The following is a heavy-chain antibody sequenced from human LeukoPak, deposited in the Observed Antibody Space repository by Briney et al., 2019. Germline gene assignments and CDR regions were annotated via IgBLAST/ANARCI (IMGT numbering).Heavy chain of an antibody. V-gene: IGHV3-21*01. Sequence: GGSLRLSCAASGFTFSSYSMNWVRQAPGKGLEWASSISSSSSYIYYADSVKGRFTISRDNAKNSLFLQMNSLTADDTAVYYCARERTTIVSGTTIGAYWGQGTLVTVSS. J-gene: IGHJ4*02. CDR1: GFTFSSYS. CDR2: ISSSSSYI. D-gene: IGHD2/OR15-2a*01. CDR3: ARERTTIVSGTTIGAY.